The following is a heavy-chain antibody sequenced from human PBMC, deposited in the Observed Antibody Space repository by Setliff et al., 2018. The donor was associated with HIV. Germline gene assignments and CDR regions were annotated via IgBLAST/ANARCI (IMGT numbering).Heavy chain of an antibody. D-gene: IGHD6-19*01. Sequence: ASVKVSCKASGYSFSGYYMHWVRQAPGQGLEWMGWSNPNNGGTSYAQKFQGRVTMTRDTSISTVYMELSRLRSDDTAVYYCARWSSGWSYFDFWGQGTLVTVSS. CDR2: SNPNNGGT. V-gene: IGHV1-2*02. CDR1: GYSFSGYY. CDR3: ARWSSGWSYFDF. J-gene: IGHJ4*02.